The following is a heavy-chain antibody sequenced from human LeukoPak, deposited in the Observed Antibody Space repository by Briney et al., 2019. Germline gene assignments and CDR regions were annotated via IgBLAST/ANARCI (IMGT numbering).Heavy chain of an antibody. V-gene: IGHV4-59*08. J-gene: IGHJ4*02. CDR2: IYYTGTT. Sequence: PSETLSLTCTVSGGSISGTYYWSWIRQPPGKGLEWIGYIYYTGTTDSNPSLKSRVTISLDTSKNQFSLNLSSVTAADTAVYYCARANEGDFDYWGQGTLVTVSS. CDR1: GGSISGTYY. D-gene: IGHD2-8*01. CDR3: ARANEGDFDY.